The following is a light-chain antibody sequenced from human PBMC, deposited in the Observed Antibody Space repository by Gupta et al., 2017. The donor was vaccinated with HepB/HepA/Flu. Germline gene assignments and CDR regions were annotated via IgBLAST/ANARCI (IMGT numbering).Light chain of an antibody. CDR2: GAS. V-gene: IGKV3-20*01. Sequence: EIVLTQSPGTLSLSPGERGTLSFGASQSVSSSYLAWYQQKPGQAPRLLIYGASSRATGIPARFSGSGSGTEFTLTISRLEPEDFAVYHCQHDCSSFVTFGQGTQLEIK. CDR3: QHDCSSFVT. CDR1: QSVSSSY. J-gene: IGKJ5*01.